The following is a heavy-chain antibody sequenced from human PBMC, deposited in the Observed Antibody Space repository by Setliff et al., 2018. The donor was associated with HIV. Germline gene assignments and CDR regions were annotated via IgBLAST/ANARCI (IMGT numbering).Heavy chain of an antibody. D-gene: IGHD6-13*01. Sequence: KASETLSLTCAVSGDFFSSDYYWGWIRQSPGKGLEWIGEIYHSGSTNYNPSLKSRVTISVDKSKNQFSLKLSFVTAADTAVYYCARDGGSDSSTEYYFDYWGQGTLVTVSS. CDR3: ARDGGSDSSTEYYFDY. V-gene: IGHV4-38-2*02. J-gene: IGHJ4*02. CDR2: IYHSGST. CDR1: GDFFSSDYY.